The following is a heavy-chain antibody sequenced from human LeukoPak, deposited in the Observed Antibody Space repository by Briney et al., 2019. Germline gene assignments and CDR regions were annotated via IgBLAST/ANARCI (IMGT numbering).Heavy chain of an antibody. Sequence: GGSLRLSCVASGFTFTKCAMSWIRQAPGRGLEWVAIITATGDTAYYADSVKGRFTISRDNSRNTVYMQMDSLRAEDTAIYYCAGDRNSDWYSPLDYWGQGSQVTVSP. J-gene: IGHJ4*02. V-gene: IGHV3-23*01. D-gene: IGHD6-19*01. CDR1: GFTFTKCA. CDR3: AGDRNSDWYSPLDY. CDR2: ITATGDTA.